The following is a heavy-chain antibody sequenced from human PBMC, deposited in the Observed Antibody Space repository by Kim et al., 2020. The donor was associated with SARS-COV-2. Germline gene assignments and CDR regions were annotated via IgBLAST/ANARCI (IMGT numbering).Heavy chain of an antibody. Sequence: GGSLRLSCAASGFTFSSYSMNWVRQAPGKGLEWVSSISSSSSYIYYADSVKGRFTISRDNAKNSLYLQMNSLRAEDTAVYYCARLGYCSSTSCGSYAFDIWGQGTMVTVSS. J-gene: IGHJ3*02. D-gene: IGHD2-2*01. CDR3: ARLGYCSSTSCGSYAFDI. V-gene: IGHV3-21*01. CDR1: GFTFSSYS. CDR2: ISSSSSYI.